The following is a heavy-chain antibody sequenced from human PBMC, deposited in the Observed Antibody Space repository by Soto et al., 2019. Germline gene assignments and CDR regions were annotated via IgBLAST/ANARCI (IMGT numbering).Heavy chain of an antibody. CDR3: ASVPFTYYDFWSGQKRAEEYYYGMDV. CDR2: IFYSGST. J-gene: IGHJ6*02. V-gene: IGHV4-59*01. Sequence: SVTLSVTCTFSGFSISSYYWSWIRQPPGKGLEWIGYIFYSGSTNYNPSLKSRVTISVDTSKNQFSLKLSSVTAADTAVYYCASVPFTYYDFWSGQKRAEEYYYGMDVWGQGTTVTVSS. D-gene: IGHD3-3*01. CDR1: GFSISSYY.